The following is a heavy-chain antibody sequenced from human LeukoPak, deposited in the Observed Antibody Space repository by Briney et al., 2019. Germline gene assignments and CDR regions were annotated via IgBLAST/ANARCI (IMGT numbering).Heavy chain of an antibody. CDR1: GFTFSAYG. J-gene: IGHJ5*02. CDR2: VSNNGGST. V-gene: IGHV3-23*01. D-gene: IGHD6-13*01. Sequence: LPGGSLRLSCAASGFTFSAYGMTWVRQAPGKGLECVSTVSNNGGSTYYADSVKGRFTISRDNSKNTLYLQMNSLRAEDTAVYYCAGRGIAHSWGQGTLVTVSS. CDR3: AGRGIAHS.